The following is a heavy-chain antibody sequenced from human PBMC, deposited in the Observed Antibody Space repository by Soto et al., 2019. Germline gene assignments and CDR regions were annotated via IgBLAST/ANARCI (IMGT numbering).Heavy chain of an antibody. CDR3: ARVVPSHFVVLPAALYD. CDR2: ISGSGGTT. D-gene: IGHD2-2*01. J-gene: IGHJ4*02. V-gene: IGHV3-23*01. CDR1: GFTFSNYA. Sequence: GGSLRLSCAASGFTFSNYAMSWVRQAPGKGLEWVSVISGSGGTTYYADSVKGRFTMSRDNSKNTMYLQMSSLRAEDTAVYHCARVVPSHFVVLPAALYDWGQGSPVTVSS.